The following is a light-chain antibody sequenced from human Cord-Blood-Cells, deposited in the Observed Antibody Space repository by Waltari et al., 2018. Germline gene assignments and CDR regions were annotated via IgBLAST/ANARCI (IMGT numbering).Light chain of an antibody. V-gene: IGKV1-33*01. J-gene: IGKJ4*01. CDR2: DAS. Sequence: DIQMTQSPSSLSASVGDRVTITCQASQDISNYLNLYQQKPGKGPKLLIYDASNLETGVPSRFSGSGSGTDFTFTISSLQPEDIATYYCQQYDNLPLTFGGGTKVEIK. CDR1: QDISNY. CDR3: QQYDNLPLT.